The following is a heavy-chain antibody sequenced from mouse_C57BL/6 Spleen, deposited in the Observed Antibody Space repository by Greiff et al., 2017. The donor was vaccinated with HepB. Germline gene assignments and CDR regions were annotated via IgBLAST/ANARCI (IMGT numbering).Heavy chain of an antibody. CDR2: ISSGSSTI. D-gene: IGHD2-3*01. V-gene: IGHV5-17*01. J-gene: IGHJ4*01. Sequence: EVQLVESGGGLVKPGGSLKLSCAASGFTFSDYGMHWVRQAPEKGLEWVAYISSGSSTIYYADTVKGRFTISRDNAKNTLFLQMTSLSSEDTAMYYCARDGYDAMDYWGQGTSVTVSS. CDR3: ARDGYDAMDY. CDR1: GFTFSDYG.